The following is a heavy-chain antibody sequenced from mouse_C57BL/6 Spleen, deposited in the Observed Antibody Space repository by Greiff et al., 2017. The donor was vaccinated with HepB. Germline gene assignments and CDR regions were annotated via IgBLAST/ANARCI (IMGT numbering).Heavy chain of an antibody. J-gene: IGHJ4*01. V-gene: IGHV2-2*01. Sequence: QVQLQQSGPGLVQPSQSLSITCTVSGFSLTSYGVHWVRQSPGKGLEWLGVIWSGGSTDYNAAFISRLSISKDNSKSQVFFKMNSLQADDTAIYYCARNSIFDYYAMDYWGQGTSVTVSS. CDR2: IWSGGST. CDR3: ARNSIFDYYAMDY. CDR1: GFSLTSYG.